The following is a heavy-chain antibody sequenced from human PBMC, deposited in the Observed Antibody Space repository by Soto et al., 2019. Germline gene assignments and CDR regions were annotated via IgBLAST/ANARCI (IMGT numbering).Heavy chain of an antibody. D-gene: IGHD5-12*01. CDR1: GFTFSSYA. CDR2: ISGSGGST. J-gene: IGHJ5*02. Sequence: GGSLRLSCAASGFTFSSYAMSWVRQAPGKGLEWVSAISGSGGSTYYADSVKGRFTISRDNSKNTLYLQMNSLRAEDTAVYYCAKDHVATITENWFDPWGQGTLVTVSS. CDR3: AKDHVATITENWFDP. V-gene: IGHV3-23*01.